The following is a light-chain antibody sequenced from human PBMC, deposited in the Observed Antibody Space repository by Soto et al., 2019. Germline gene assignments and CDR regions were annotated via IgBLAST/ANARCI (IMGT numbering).Light chain of an antibody. CDR3: QQRSNWPPT. V-gene: IGKV3-11*01. CDR1: QSVSSY. J-gene: IGKJ5*01. CDR2: DAS. Sequence: EIVLTQSPATLSLSPGERATLSCRASQSVSSYLAWYQQKPGQAPRLLIDDASNRATGIPARFSGSGSGTDFTRTISILQPENFAVYYCQQRSNWPPTFGQGTRLEIK.